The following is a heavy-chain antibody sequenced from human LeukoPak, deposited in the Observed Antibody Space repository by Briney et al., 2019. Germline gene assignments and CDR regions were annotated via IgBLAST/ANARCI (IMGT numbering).Heavy chain of an antibody. CDR2: TYHSGST. CDR1: GFTFSSYA. J-gene: IGHJ3*02. V-gene: IGHV4-30-2*01. CDR3: ARVQGGIAAAGLPVFAFDI. Sequence: LRLSCAASGFTFSSYAMSWIRQPPGKGLEWIGYTYHSGSTYYNPSLKSRVTISVDRSRNQFSLKLSSVTAADTAVYYCARVQGGIAAAGLPVFAFDIWGQGTMVTVSS. D-gene: IGHD6-13*01.